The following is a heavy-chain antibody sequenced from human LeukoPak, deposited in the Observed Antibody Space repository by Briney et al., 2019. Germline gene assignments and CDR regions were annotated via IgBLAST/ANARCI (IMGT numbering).Heavy chain of an antibody. CDR1: GFTFSNYG. CDR3: AKDGFIGDSSASGSYGMDV. J-gene: IGHJ6*02. CDR2: TSYDGSNK. V-gene: IGHV3-30*18. D-gene: IGHD3-10*01. Sequence: PGRSLRLSCAASGFTFSNYGMHWVRQAPGKGLERVALTSYDGSNKYFADSVKGRFTISRDNSKNMLYLQTNSLRAEDTAVYYCAKDGFIGDSSASGSYGMDVWGQGTTVTVSS.